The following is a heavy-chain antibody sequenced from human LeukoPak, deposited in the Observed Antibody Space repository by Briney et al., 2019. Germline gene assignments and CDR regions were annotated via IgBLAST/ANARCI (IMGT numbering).Heavy chain of an antibody. CDR1: GFTFSSYA. CDR3: AKDRGVVITTNFDY. V-gene: IGHV3-23*01. Sequence: GGSLRLSCAASGFTFSSYAMSWVRLAPGKGLEWVSAISGSGGSTYYADSVKGRFTISRDNSKNTLYLQMNSLRAEDTAVYYCAKDRGVVITTNFDYWGQGTLVTVSS. D-gene: IGHD3-22*01. J-gene: IGHJ4*02. CDR2: ISGSGGST.